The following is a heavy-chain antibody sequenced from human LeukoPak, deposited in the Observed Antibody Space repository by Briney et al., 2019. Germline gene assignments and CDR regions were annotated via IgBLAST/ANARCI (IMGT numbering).Heavy chain of an antibody. CDR3: AKDTTIGAADYYFDY. CDR1: GFIFSNYG. D-gene: IGHD6-13*01. J-gene: IGHJ4*02. Sequence: GRSLRLSCAASGFIFSNYGMHWVRQAPGKGLEWMAVISNDGRDKHYADSVKGRFTISRDNAKTTLYLQMNSLRAEDTAVYYCAKDTTIGAADYYFDYWGQGTLVTVSS. CDR2: ISNDGRDK. V-gene: IGHV3-30*18.